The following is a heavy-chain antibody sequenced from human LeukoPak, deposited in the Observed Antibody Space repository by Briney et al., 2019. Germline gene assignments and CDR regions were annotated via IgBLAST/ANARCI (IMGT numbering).Heavy chain of an antibody. CDR3: AREIGSSGWYGDAFDI. V-gene: IGHV3-33*01. CDR2: IWYDGSNK. Sequence: GGSLRPSCAASGFTFSSYGMHWVRQAPGKGLEWVAVIWYDGSNKYYADSVKGRFTISRDNSKNTLYLQMNSLRAEDTAVYYCAREIGSSGWYGDAFDIWGQGTMVTVSS. CDR1: GFTFSSYG. J-gene: IGHJ3*02. D-gene: IGHD6-19*01.